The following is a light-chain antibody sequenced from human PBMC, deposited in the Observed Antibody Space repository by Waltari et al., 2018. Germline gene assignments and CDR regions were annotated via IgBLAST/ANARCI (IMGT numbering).Light chain of an antibody. V-gene: IGKV1-17*01. J-gene: IGKJ4*01. Sequence: IQMTQSPSYLSASVGDRVTITCRASKAIGNYLNWYQQKPGTSPKRLIYGASGVQSGVPSRFSGSGSGTDFTLTISSLESEDFATYYCLQYDSAPLSFGGGTRVEIK. CDR3: LQYDSAPLS. CDR1: KAIGNY. CDR2: GAS.